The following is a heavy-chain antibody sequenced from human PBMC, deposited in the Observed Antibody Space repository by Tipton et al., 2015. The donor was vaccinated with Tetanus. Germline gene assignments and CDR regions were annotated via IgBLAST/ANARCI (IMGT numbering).Heavy chain of an antibody. Sequence: LRLSCTVSGASISNNFFYWGWIRQSPGRGLEWIGAIHFGGDTAYNPSLRSRVTISVDTSRNHVSLKMTSVTAANTALYYCSSGSGTAISEDWGQGTLVTVSS. J-gene: IGHJ4*02. V-gene: IGHV4-39*02. CDR2: IHFGGDT. D-gene: IGHD1-7*01. CDR1: GASISNNFFY. CDR3: SSGSGTAISED.